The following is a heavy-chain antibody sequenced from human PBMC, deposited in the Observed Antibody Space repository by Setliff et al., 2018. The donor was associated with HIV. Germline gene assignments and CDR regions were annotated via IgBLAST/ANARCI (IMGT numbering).Heavy chain of an antibody. CDR2: INPISDNT. V-gene: IGHV1-8*01. Sequence: ASVKVSCKASGYTFTSYDINWVRQATGQGPEWMGWINPISDNTGYAQKFRGRVTMTRNTSISTAYMELTSLRSDDTAVYYCAIRSGSGSYYFDYWGQGTVVTVSS. CDR1: GYTFTSYD. CDR3: AIRSGSGSYYFDY. J-gene: IGHJ4*02. D-gene: IGHD3-10*01.